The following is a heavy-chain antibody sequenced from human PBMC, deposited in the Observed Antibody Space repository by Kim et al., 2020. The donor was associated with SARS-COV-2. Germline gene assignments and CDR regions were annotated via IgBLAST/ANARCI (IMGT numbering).Heavy chain of an antibody. D-gene: IGHD1-26*01. J-gene: IGHJ4*02. V-gene: IGHV1-18*01. Sequence: YAQRLQGRVTMTTDTSTSTAYMELRSLRSDDTAVYYCARGGGSYSGQDDYWGQGTLVTVSS. CDR3: ARGGGSYSGQDDY.